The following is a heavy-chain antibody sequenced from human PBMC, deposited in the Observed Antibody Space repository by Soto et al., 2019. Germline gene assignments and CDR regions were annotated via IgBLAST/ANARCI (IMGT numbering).Heavy chain of an antibody. V-gene: IGHV1-8*01. CDR2: MNPNSGNT. J-gene: IGHJ4*02. CDR3: AKVGATDTDQIDY. Sequence: GASVKVSCKASGYTFTSYDINWVRQATGQGLEWMGWMNPNSGNTGYAQKFQGRVTMTRNTSISTAYMELSSLRSEDTAVYYCAKVGATDTDQIDYWGQGTLVTVSS. CDR1: GYTFTSYD. D-gene: IGHD3-10*01.